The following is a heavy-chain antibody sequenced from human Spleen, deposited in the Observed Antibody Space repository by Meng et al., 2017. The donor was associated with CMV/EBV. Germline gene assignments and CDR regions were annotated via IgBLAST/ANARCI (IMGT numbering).Heavy chain of an antibody. Sequence: GGSLRLSCAASQFTSSPYNMNWVRQAPGKGLEWVSSISSTSYYIYYADSVKGRFTMSRDNAKNSVYLQMNSLRAEDTAVYYCAKVAVKWGYAMDVWGQGTTVTVSS. J-gene: IGHJ6*02. CDR2: ISSTSYYI. CDR1: QFTSSPYN. CDR3: AKVAVKWGYAMDV. V-gene: IGHV3-21*06. D-gene: IGHD2-8*01.